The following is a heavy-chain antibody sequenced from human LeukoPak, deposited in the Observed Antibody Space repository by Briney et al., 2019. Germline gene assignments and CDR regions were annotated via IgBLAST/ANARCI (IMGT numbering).Heavy chain of an antibody. Sequence: ASVKVSCKASGGTFSSYAISWVRQAPGQGLEWMGGIIPIFGTAKYAQKFQGRVTITADESTSTAYMELSSLRSEDTAVYYCATTYYYDRWGRAFDIWGQGTLVTVSS. J-gene: IGHJ3*02. V-gene: IGHV1-69*13. D-gene: IGHD3-22*01. CDR2: IIPIFGTA. CDR1: GGTFSSYA. CDR3: ATTYYYDRWGRAFDI.